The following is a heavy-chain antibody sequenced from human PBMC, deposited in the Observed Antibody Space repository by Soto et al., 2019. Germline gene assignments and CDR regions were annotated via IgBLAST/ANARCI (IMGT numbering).Heavy chain of an antibody. CDR1: GFPFSSYS. V-gene: IGHV3-21*01. Sequence: PGGSLTLSCAASGFPFSSYSMNWVRQAPGKGLEWVSSISSSSSYIYYADSVKGRFTISRDNAKNSLYLQMNSLRAEDTAVYYCARAPYYYDSSGYWAYWGQGTLVTVSS. D-gene: IGHD3-22*01. J-gene: IGHJ4*02. CDR3: ARAPYYYDSSGYWAY. CDR2: ISSSSSYI.